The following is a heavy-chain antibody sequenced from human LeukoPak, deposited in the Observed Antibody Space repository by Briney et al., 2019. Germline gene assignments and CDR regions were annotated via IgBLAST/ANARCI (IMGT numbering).Heavy chain of an antibody. CDR3: AKVGIVAAGKGWFDT. J-gene: IGHJ5*02. V-gene: IGHV4-39*01. Sequence: SETLPLTFTVSVDSNRRTRYYWGWIRNPPGKALEWIGGIKYSGGTYDKPSFKSRVTISVDTFKNQFSLKLNSVTAADTAVYYCAKVGIVAAGKGWFDTWGQGTLVTVSS. CDR1: VDSNRRTRYY. CDR2: IKYSGGT. D-gene: IGHD6-13*01.